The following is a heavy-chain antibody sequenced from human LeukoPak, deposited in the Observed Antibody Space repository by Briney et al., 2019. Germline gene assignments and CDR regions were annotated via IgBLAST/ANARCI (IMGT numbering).Heavy chain of an antibody. CDR2: INPIIGIA. Sequence: GSAVNVSFKCSVCTFSSYAISWLRQPPGQGLEWMGMINPIIGIANYAQPFQDRVTITADKSTSTDYMELSSLRAEDTAVYYCTGASTAMVTSYWGQGTLVTVPS. CDR1: VCTFSSYA. CDR3: TGASTAMVTSY. V-gene: IGHV1-69*04. J-gene: IGHJ4*02. D-gene: IGHD5-18*01.